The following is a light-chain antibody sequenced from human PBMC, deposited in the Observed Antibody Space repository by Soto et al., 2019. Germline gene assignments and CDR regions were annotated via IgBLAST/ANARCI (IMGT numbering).Light chain of an antibody. CDR3: QQSYSSPWT. V-gene: IGKV1-39*01. CDR1: RNVDNN. CDR2: GSS. J-gene: IGKJ1*01. Sequence: DIQMTQSPSSLSASVGDRVTITCRASRNVDNNVNWYQQKPGKAPNLLIYGSSTLYGGVPSRFSGSGSGTAFTLTVSSLHPEDFAVYFCQQSYSSPWTFGLGTRW.